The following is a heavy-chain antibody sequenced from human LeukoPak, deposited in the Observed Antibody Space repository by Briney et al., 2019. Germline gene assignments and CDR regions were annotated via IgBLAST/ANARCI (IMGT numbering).Heavy chain of an antibody. J-gene: IGHJ4*02. CDR1: GGSISSYY. CDR2: ILISGST. V-gene: IGHV4-4*07. Sequence: SETLSLTCTVSGGSISSYYWSWIRQPPGKGLEWIGRILISGSTNYNPSLKSRVTMSVDTSKNQFSLKLSSVTAADTAVYYCARATHSGSLAPFDFWGQGTLVTVSS. D-gene: IGHD1-26*01. CDR3: ARATHSGSLAPFDF.